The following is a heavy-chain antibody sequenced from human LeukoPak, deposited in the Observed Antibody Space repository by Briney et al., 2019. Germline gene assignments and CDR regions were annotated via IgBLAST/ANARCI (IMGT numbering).Heavy chain of an antibody. J-gene: IGHJ4*02. D-gene: IGHD3-22*01. CDR3: ARDGDYYDSSGYYFYYFDY. Sequence: SVKVSCKASGGTFSSYAISWVRQAPGQGLEWMGGIIPIFGTANYAQKFQGRVTITADESTSTAYMELRSLRSDDTAVYYCARDGDYYDSSGYYFYYFDYWGQGTLVTVSS. V-gene: IGHV1-69*13. CDR2: IIPIFGTA. CDR1: GGTFSSYA.